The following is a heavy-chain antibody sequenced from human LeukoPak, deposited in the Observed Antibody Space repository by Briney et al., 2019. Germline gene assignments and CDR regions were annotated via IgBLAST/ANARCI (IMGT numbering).Heavy chain of an antibody. D-gene: IGHD4-17*01. CDR2: IFYSGST. V-gene: IGHV4-59*01. CDR1: GGSISSYY. Sequence: PSETLSLTCTVSGGSISSYYWSWIRQPPGKGLEWIGYIFYSGSTNYNPSLKSRVTISVDTSKNQFSLKLSSVTAADTAVYYCARSLRSQDAFDIWGQGTMVTVSS. J-gene: IGHJ3*02. CDR3: ARSLRSQDAFDI.